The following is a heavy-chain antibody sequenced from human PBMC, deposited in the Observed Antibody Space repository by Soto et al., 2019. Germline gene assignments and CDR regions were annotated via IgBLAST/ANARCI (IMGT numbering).Heavy chain of an antibody. CDR2: INAGNGST. Sequence: ASVKVSCKASGYTFTSYAMHWVRQAPGQRLEWMGWINAGNGSTKYSQKFQGRVTITRGTSASTAYMELSSLRSEDTAVYYCASIVRSSGWYGVIWGQGTMVTVSS. D-gene: IGHD6-19*01. J-gene: IGHJ3*02. CDR3: ASIVRSSGWYGVI. CDR1: GYTFTSYA. V-gene: IGHV1-3*01.